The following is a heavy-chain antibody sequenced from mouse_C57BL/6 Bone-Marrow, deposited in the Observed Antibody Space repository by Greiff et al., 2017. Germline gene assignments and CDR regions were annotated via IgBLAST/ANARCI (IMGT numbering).Heavy chain of an antibody. Sequence: VQLQQSGPELVKPGASVKISCKASGYAFSSSWKNWVKQRPGKGLEWIGRIYPGDGDTNYNGKFKGKATLTADKSSSTAYMQLSSLTSEDAAVYFCARRGDYDPAWFAYWGQGTLVTVSA. V-gene: IGHV1-82*01. CDR1: GYAFSSSW. CDR3: ARRGDYDPAWFAY. J-gene: IGHJ3*01. CDR2: IYPGDGDT. D-gene: IGHD2-4*01.